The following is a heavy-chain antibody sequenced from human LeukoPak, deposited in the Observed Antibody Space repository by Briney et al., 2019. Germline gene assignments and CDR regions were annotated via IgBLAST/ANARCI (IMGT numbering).Heavy chain of an antibody. CDR2: INAGNGNT. V-gene: IGHV1-3*01. CDR1: GYTFTSYA. CDR3: ARDTSTGWYVGQADY. J-gene: IGHJ4*02. D-gene: IGHD6-13*01. Sequence: ASVKVSCKASGYTFTSYAMHWVRQAPGQRLEWMGWINAGNGNTKYSQKFQGRVTITRDTSASTAYMELSSLRSEDTAVYYCARDTSTGWYVGQADYWGQGTLVTISS.